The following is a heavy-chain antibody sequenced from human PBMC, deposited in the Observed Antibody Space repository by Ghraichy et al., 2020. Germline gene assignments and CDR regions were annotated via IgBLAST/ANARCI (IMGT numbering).Heavy chain of an antibody. D-gene: IGHD2-15*01. V-gene: IGHV3-7*03. J-gene: IGHJ4*02. Sequence: GGSLRLSCVASGFTFSSYWMSWVRQAPGRGLEWVANLNEDGGDKYHVDSVTGRFTISRDNAKNSLYLEMNSLRAEDTAVYCCARGGSGGLGDDWGQGTLVTVSS. CDR2: LNEDGGDK. CDR1: GFTFSSYW. CDR3: ARGGSGGLGDD.